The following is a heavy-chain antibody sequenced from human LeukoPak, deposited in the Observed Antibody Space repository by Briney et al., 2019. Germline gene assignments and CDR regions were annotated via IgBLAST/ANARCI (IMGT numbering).Heavy chain of an antibody. D-gene: IGHD3-10*01. Sequence: SETLSLTCAVYGGSFSGYYWSWIRQPPGKGLEWIGEINHSGSTNYNPSLKSRVTISVDTSKNQFSLKLSSVTAADTAVYYCARIRPYYGPTEDAFDIWGQGTMVTVSS. J-gene: IGHJ3*02. CDR2: INHSGST. CDR3: ARIRPYYGPTEDAFDI. V-gene: IGHV4-34*01. CDR1: GGSFSGYY.